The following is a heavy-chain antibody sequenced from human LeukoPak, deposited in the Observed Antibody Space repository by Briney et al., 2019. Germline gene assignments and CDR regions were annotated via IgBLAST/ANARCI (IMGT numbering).Heavy chain of an antibody. V-gene: IGHV4-59*08. CDR3: PKQYYYDSSGFSSVAPAFDI. J-gene: IGHJ3*02. Sequence: PSETLSLTCTVSGGSISSYYWSWIRQPPGKGLEWTGYIYCSGGTNYNPSLKSRVTISVDTSTNQFSLKLSSVTAADTDVYYSPKQYYYDSSGFSSVAPAFDIWGQGTMVTVSS. D-gene: IGHD3-22*01. CDR1: GGSISSYY. CDR2: IYCSGGT.